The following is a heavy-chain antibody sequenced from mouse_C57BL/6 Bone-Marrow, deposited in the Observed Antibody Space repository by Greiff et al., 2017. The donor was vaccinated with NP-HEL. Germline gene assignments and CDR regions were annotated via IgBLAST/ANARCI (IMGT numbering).Heavy chain of an antibody. CDR1: GYTFTDYN. V-gene: IGHV1-18*01. J-gene: IGHJ4*01. Sequence: EVQLQQSGPELVKPGASVKIPCKASGYTFTDYNMDWVKQSHGKSLEWIGDINPNNGGTIYNQKFKGKATLTVDKSSSTAYMELRSLTSEDTAVYYCARRVYNGYYLYYYAMDYWGQGTSVTVSS. CDR3: ARRVYNGYYLYYYAMDY. D-gene: IGHD2-3*01. CDR2: INPNNGGT.